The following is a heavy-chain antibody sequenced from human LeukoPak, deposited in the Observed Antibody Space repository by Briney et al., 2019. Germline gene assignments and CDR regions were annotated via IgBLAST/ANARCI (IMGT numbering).Heavy chain of an antibody. Sequence: GRSLRLSCAASGFTFSSYGMHWVRQAPGKGLEWVAVIWYDGSNKYYADSVKGRFTISRDNSKNTLYLQMNSLRAEDTAVCYCARVPCSGGSCYSGYYYYGMDVWGKGTTVTVSS. V-gene: IGHV3-33*01. CDR2: IWYDGSNK. CDR3: ARVPCSGGSCYSGYYYYGMDV. D-gene: IGHD2-15*01. J-gene: IGHJ6*04. CDR1: GFTFSSYG.